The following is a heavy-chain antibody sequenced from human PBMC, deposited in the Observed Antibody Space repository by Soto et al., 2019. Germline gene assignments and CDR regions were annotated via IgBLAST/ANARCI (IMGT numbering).Heavy chain of an antibody. CDR3: AKGTPRYYAMDV. CDR2: ISNSGGST. V-gene: IGHV3-23*01. Sequence: GGSLRLSCAASGFNFGNYAMSWVRQAPGKGLEWVSSISNSGGSTYYADSVKGRFTISRDNSKNTVYLQMNSLRAEDTAVYYCAKGTPRYYAMDVWGQGTTVTVSS. CDR1: GFNFGNYA. J-gene: IGHJ6*02.